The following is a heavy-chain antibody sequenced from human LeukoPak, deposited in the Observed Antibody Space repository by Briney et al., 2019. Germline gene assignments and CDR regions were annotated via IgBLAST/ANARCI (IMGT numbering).Heavy chain of an antibody. CDR2: ISGSGGSI. D-gene: IGHD1-26*01. J-gene: IGHJ2*01. Sequence: GGSLRLSCAASGFTFSSYAMSWVRQAPGKGLEWVSAISGSGGSIYYADSVKGRFTISRDNSKNTLYLQMNSLRAEDTAVYYCAKDSGSYPTGYFDLWGRGTLVTVSS. V-gene: IGHV3-23*01. CDR3: AKDSGSYPTGYFDL. CDR1: GFTFSSYA.